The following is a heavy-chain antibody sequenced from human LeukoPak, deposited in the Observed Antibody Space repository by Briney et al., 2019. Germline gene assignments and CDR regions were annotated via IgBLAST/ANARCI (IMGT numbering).Heavy chain of an antibody. J-gene: IGHJ4*02. V-gene: IGHV3-33*08. CDR1: GFTFSSDW. CDR2: IWYDGSNK. Sequence: GGSLRLSCAVSGFTFSSDWMSWVRQAPGKGLEWVAVIWYDGSNKYYADSVKGRFTISRDNSKNTLYLQMNSLRAEDTAVYYCARDTYYYDSSGYYSDFDYWGQGTLVTVSS. CDR3: ARDTYYYDSSGYYSDFDY. D-gene: IGHD3-22*01.